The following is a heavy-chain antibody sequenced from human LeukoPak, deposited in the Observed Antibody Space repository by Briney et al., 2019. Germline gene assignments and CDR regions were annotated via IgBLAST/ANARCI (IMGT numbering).Heavy chain of an antibody. J-gene: IGHJ4*02. Sequence: SETLSLTCTVSGGSISSGSYYWSWIRQPAGKGLEWIGRIYTSGSTNYNPSLKSRVTISVDTSKNQFFLKLSSVTAADTAVYYCARYGYYYDSSGYYQQYFDYWGQGTLVTVSS. D-gene: IGHD3-22*01. V-gene: IGHV4-61*02. CDR1: GGSISSGSYY. CDR2: IYTSGST. CDR3: ARYGYYYDSSGYYQQYFDY.